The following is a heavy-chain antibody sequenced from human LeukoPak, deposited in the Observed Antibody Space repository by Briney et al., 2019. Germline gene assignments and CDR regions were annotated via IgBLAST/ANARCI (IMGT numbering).Heavy chain of an antibody. CDR1: GFTFDDYG. CDR3: AKAMVRGVIFSYGMDV. Sequence: PGGSLRLSCAASGFTFDDYGMSWVRRAPGKGLEWVSGINWNGGSTGYADSVKGRFTISRDNAKNTLYLQMNSLRAEDTAVYYCAKAMVRGVIFSYGMDVWGQGTTVTVSS. V-gene: IGHV3-20*04. CDR2: INWNGGST. D-gene: IGHD3-10*01. J-gene: IGHJ6*02.